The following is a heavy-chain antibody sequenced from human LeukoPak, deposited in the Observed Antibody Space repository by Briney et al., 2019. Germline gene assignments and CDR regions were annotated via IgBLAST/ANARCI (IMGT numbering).Heavy chain of an antibody. CDR2: IRYDGSNK. J-gene: IGHJ2*01. V-gene: IGHV3-30*02. CDR3: AKVLGFPTIDWYFDL. D-gene: IGHD3-16*01. Sequence: GGSLRLSCAASGFTFSSYGMHWVRQAPGKGLEWVAFIRYDGSNKYYADSVKGRFTISRDNSKNTLYLQMNSLRAEDTAVYYCAKVLGFPTIDWYFDLWARGPLVMVSS. CDR1: GFTFSSYG.